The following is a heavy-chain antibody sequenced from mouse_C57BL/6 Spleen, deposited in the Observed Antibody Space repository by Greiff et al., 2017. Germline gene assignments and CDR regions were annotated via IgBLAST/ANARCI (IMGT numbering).Heavy chain of an antibody. Sequence: VQLQQPGAELVKPGASVKMSCKASGYTFTSYWITWVKQRPGQGLEWIGDFYPGSGSTNYNEKFKSKATLTVDTSSSTAYMQLSSLTSEDSAVYYCGGYDGYYRYFDYWGQGTTLTVSS. CDR1: GYTFTSYW. V-gene: IGHV1-55*01. CDR3: GGYDGYYRYFDY. CDR2: FYPGSGST. D-gene: IGHD2-3*01. J-gene: IGHJ2*01.